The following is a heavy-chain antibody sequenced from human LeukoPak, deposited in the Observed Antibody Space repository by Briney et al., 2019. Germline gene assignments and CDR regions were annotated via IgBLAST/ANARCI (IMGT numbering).Heavy chain of an antibody. V-gene: IGHV1-2*02. D-gene: IGHD6-13*01. CDR1: GGTFSSYA. CDR3: ARTWDYPTKLSSSFLGDY. Sequence: ASVKVSCKASGGTFSSYAISWVRQAPGQGLEWMGWINPNSGGTNYAQKFQGRVTMTRDTSISTAYMELSRLRSDDTAVYYCARTWDYPTKLSSSFLGDYWGQGTLVTVSS. J-gene: IGHJ4*02. CDR2: INPNSGGT.